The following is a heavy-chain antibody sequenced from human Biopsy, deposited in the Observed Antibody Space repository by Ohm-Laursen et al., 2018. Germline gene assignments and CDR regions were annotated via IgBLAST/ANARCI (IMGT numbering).Heavy chain of an antibody. CDR1: GYDFLDFH. D-gene: IGHD5/OR15-5a*01. CDR3: ARPSGGVSTIGFDP. Sequence: SSVKVSCKASGYDFLDFHIHWVRQVPGQGLEWIGHINPHTGVTKYAQKFLDRITMTGDTSISTAYMDLSRLTSADTGIYYCARPSGGVSTIGFDPWGQGTLVTVSS. CDR2: INPHTGVT. J-gene: IGHJ5*02. V-gene: IGHV1-2*05.